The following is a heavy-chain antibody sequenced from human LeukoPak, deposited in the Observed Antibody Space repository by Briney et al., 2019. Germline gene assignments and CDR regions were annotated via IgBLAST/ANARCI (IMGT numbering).Heavy chain of an antibody. CDR1: GFTFSSYS. Sequence: GGSLRLSCAASGFTFSSYSMNWVRQAPGKGLESVSSISSRSSYIYYADSVKGRFTISRDNAKKSLYLQMNSLRAEDTAIYYCARVEATVTSNVFDYWGQGTLVTVSS. CDR3: ARVEATVTSNVFDY. D-gene: IGHD4-17*01. CDR2: ISSRSSYI. V-gene: IGHV3-21*01. J-gene: IGHJ4*02.